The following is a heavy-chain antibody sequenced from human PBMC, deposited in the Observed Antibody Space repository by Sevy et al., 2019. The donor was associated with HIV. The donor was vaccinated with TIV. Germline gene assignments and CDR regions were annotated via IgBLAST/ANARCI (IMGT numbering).Heavy chain of an antibody. D-gene: IGHD6-6*01. CDR2: FDPEDGET. J-gene: IGHJ4*02. V-gene: IGHV1-24*01. Sequence: ASVKVSCKVSGYTLTELSMHWVRQAPGKGLEWMGGFDPEDGETIYAQKFQGRVTMTEDTSTDTAYMELSSLRSEDTAVYYCATDLKTIAATTAFDYWGQRTLVTVSS. CDR3: ATDLKTIAATTAFDY. CDR1: GYTLTELS.